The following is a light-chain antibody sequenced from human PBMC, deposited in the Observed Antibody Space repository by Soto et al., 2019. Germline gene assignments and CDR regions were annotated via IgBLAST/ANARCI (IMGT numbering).Light chain of an antibody. V-gene: IGLV2-14*01. J-gene: IGLJ1*01. CDR1: SSDVGGYNY. CDR2: DVS. CDR3: SSYTSSSTLYV. Sequence: QSVLTQPASVSGSPGQSITISCTGTSSDVGGYNYVSWYQQHPGKVPKLMIYDVSNRPSGVSNRFSGSKSGNTASLTISGLQADDEAEYYCSSYTSSSTLYVFGTGTQLTVL.